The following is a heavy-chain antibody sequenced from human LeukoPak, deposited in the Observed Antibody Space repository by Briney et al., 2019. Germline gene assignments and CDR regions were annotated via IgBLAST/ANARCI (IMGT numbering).Heavy chain of an antibody. J-gene: IGHJ5*02. CDR1: GFTFSSYG. CDR2: IWYDGSNK. CDR3: AKADKWLVPAS. D-gene: IGHD6-19*01. Sequence: GGSLRLSCAASGFTFSSYGMHWVRQAPGKGLEWVAVIWYDGSNKYYADSVKGRFTISRDNSKSTLYLQMNSLRAEDTAVYYCAKADKWLVPASWGQGTLVTVSS. V-gene: IGHV3-33*06.